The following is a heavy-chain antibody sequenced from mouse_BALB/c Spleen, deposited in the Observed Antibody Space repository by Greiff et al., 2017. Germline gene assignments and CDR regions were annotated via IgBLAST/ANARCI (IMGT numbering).Heavy chain of an antibody. J-gene: IGHJ1*01. V-gene: IGHV2-2*02. CDR2: IWSGGST. CDR1: GFSLTSYG. CDR3: ASYDWYFDV. D-gene: IGHD2-12*01. Sequence: QVQLKQSGPGLVQPSQSLSITCTVSGFSLTSYGVHWVRQSPGKGLEWLGVIWSGGSTDYNAAFISRLSISKDNSKSQVFFKMNSLQANDTAIYYCASYDWYFDVWGAGTTVTVSS.